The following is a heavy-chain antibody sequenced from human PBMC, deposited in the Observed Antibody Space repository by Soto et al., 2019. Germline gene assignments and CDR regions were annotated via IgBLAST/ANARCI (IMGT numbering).Heavy chain of an antibody. V-gene: IGHV4-34*01. CDR3: ARLPRRLGYSYGFHYYYYGMDV. D-gene: IGHD5-18*01. CDR2: INHSGST. CDR1: GGSFSGYY. Sequence: SETLSLTCAVYGGSFSGYYWSWIRQPPGKGLEWIGEINHSGSTNCNPSLKSRVTISVDTSKNQFSLKLSSVTAADTAVYYCARLPRRLGYSYGFHYYYYGMDVWGQGTTVTVSS. J-gene: IGHJ6*02.